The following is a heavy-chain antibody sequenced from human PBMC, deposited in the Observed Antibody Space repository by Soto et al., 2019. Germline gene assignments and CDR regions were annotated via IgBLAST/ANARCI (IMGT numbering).Heavy chain of an antibody. D-gene: IGHD2-2*01. CDR2: INPNSGGT. Sequence: ASVKVFCKDSGYTFSDYDIHWVRPAPGQGLEWMGWINPNSGGTKYAPKFQGGVTMTRDTSITTAYMEVSRLRSGDTAVYYCAREPAAAKPEGVDFWGQGTLVTVSS. CDR1: GYTFSDYD. CDR3: AREPAAAKPEGVDF. V-gene: IGHV1-2*02. J-gene: IGHJ4*02.